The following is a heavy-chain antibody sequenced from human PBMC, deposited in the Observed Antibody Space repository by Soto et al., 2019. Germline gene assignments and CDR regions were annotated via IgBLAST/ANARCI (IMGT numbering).Heavy chain of an antibody. CDR3: AREGVFRSCMTTVVTPSPHAFDI. J-gene: IGHJ3*02. CDR1: GGSISSGDYY. CDR2: IYYSGST. Sequence: SETLSLTCTVSGGSISSGDYYWSWIRQPPGKGLEWIGYIYYSGSTYYNPSLKSRVTISVDTSKNQFSLKLSSVTAADTAVYYCAREGVFRSCMTTVVTPSPHAFDIWGQGTMVTVSS. V-gene: IGHV4-30-4*01. D-gene: IGHD4-17*01.